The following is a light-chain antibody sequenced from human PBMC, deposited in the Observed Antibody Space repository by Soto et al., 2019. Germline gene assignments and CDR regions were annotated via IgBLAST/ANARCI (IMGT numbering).Light chain of an antibody. J-gene: IGLJ3*02. CDR2: RNN. Sequence: QSVLTQPPSASGTPGQRVTISCSGSSSNIGKNSVNWYQQFPGTAPKLLIYRNNQRPSGVPDRFSGSKSGTSASQAISGLRSEDEADYYCSVWDDSLDGRVFGGGTKLTVL. CDR1: SSNIGKNS. V-gene: IGLV1-44*01. CDR3: SVWDDSLDGRV.